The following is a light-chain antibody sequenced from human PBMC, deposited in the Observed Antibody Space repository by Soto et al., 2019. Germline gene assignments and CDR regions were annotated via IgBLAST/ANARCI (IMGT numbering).Light chain of an antibody. CDR1: QSVNND. Sequence: EILMTHAPATLSVSPGESATLSCRASQSVNNDLVWYQQTPGQAPRLLIYAASTRATGIPARFRGSGSGTEFTLPISSLQSEDFAVYYCQQYNKWPRTFGPGTTVDVK. J-gene: IGKJ3*01. V-gene: IGKV3-15*01. CDR2: AAS. CDR3: QQYNKWPRT.